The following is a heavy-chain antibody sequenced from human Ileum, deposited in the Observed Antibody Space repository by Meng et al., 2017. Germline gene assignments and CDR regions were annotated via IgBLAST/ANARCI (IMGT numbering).Heavy chain of an antibody. D-gene: IGHD3-10*01. V-gene: IGHV1-3*01. Sequence: ASVKVSCKTSGYTFTNYATHWVRQAPGQRLEWLGWIHAGTGNTKYSQKIQGRLTFTGDTSASTAYMELSSLRSEDTAVYYCARGGVKWELLWDRYDAIDYWGQGTLVTVSS. CDR2: IHAGTGNT. J-gene: IGHJ4*02. CDR3: ARGGVKWELLWDRYDAIDY. CDR1: GYTFTNYA.